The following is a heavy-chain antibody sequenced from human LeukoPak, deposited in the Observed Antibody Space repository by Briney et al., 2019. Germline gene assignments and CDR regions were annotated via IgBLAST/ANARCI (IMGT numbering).Heavy chain of an antibody. J-gene: IGHJ3*02. CDR1: GHTSTSYD. CDR3: ARALSQDDAFDI. V-gene: IGHV1-8*01. CDR2: MNPNSGNT. Sequence: GASVKVSCKASGHTSTSYDINWVRQATGQGLEWMGWMNPNSGNTGYAQKFQGRVTITRNTSISTAYMELSSLRSEDTAVYYCARALSQDDAFDIWGQGTMVTVSS.